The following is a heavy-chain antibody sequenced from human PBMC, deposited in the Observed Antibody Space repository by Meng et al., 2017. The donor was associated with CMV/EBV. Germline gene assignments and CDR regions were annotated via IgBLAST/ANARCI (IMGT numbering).Heavy chain of an antibody. Sequence: HGPLPQWGGGVLKPSGTRSLTCGVYGGSFSGYYWSWIRQPPGKGLEGIGEINHSGSTNYNPSLKSRVTISVDTSKNQFSLKLSSVTAADTAVYYCARRDYSNHYYFDYWGQGTLVTVSS. CDR3: ARRDYSNHYYFDY. CDR1: GGSFSGYY. CDR2: INHSGST. J-gene: IGHJ4*02. V-gene: IGHV4-34*01. D-gene: IGHD4-11*01.